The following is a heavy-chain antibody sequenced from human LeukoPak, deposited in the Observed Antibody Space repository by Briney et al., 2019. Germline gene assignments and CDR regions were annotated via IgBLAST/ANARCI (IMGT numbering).Heavy chain of an antibody. J-gene: IGHJ3*02. Sequence: GRSLRLSCAASGFTFDDYAMHWVRQALGKGLEWVSGISWNSGSIGYADSVKGRFTISRDNAKNSLYLQMNSLRAEDTALYYCAKDRTSYGYAFDIWGQGTMVTVSS. CDR3: AKDRTSYGYAFDI. D-gene: IGHD5-18*01. V-gene: IGHV3-9*01. CDR1: GFTFDDYA. CDR2: ISWNSGSI.